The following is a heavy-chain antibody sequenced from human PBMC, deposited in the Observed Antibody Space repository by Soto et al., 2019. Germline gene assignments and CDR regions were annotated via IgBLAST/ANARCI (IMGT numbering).Heavy chain of an antibody. J-gene: IGHJ3*02. Sequence: GGSLRLSCTASGFIFSDHGMSWVRQAPGKGLEWISYISSVSTTIYYADSAKGRFTISRDNANNSLYLQMNSLRAEDTAVYYCARDRGVRGITTCQFYCPVDAFDIWGRGTMVTVSS. D-gene: IGHD2-2*01. V-gene: IGHV3-48*01. CDR2: ISSVSTTI. CDR1: GFIFSDHG. CDR3: ARDRGVRGITTCQFYCPVDAFDI.